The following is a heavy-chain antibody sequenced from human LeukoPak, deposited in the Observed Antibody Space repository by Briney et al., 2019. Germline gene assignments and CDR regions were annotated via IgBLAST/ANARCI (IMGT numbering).Heavy chain of an antibody. CDR2: IKQDGSEK. D-gene: IGHD3-22*01. CDR1: GFTFSTYW. Sequence: GGSLRLSCAASGFTFSTYWMSWVRQAPGKGLEWVANIKQDGSEKYYVDSVKGRFTISRDNAKNSLYLQMNSLRAEDTAVYYCAASGSSVYYEAYWGQGTLVTVSS. J-gene: IGHJ4*02. V-gene: IGHV3-7*01. CDR3: AASGSSVYYEAY.